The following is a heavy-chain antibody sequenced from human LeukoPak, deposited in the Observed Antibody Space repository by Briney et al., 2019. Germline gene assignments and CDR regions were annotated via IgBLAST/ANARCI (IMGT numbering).Heavy chain of an antibody. J-gene: IGHJ1*01. D-gene: IGHD3/OR15-3a*01. CDR1: GGPISNGDYY. CDR3: GRASMIWRNFQN. V-gene: IGHV4-30-4*01. Sequence: SETLSLTCTVSGGPISNGDYYWSWIRQPPGKGLVWIGYIYYSGSTYYNPSLKSRVIMSVNTSKNQFSLKLSSMTAADSAMYYCGRASMIWRNFQNWGQGTLVTVSS. CDR2: IYYSGST.